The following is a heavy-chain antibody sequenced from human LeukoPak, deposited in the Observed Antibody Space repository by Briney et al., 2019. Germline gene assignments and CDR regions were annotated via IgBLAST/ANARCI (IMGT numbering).Heavy chain of an antibody. V-gene: IGHV4-34*01. D-gene: IGHD3-9*01. Sequence: PLETLSLTCAVYGGSFSGYYWSWIRQPPGKGLEWIGEINHSGSTNYNPSLKSRVTISVDTSKNQFSLKLSSVTAADTAVYYCARARGDILTGYYYGYWGQGTLVTVSS. CDR2: INHSGST. J-gene: IGHJ4*02. CDR1: GGSFSGYY. CDR3: ARARGDILTGYYYGY.